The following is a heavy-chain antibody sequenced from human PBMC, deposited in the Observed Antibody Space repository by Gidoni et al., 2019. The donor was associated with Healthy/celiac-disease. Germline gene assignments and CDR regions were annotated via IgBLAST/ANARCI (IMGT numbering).Heavy chain of an antibody. CDR3: ARGPTAYNWNYVFDY. Sequence: EVQLVESGGGLVQPGGSLRLSCAASGFTFSSYSMNWVRQAPGKGLEWVSYISSSSSTIYYADSVKGRFTISRDNAKNSLYLQMNSLRDEDTAVYYCARGPTAYNWNYVFDYWGQGTLVTVSS. CDR2: ISSSSSTI. CDR1: GFTFSSYS. V-gene: IGHV3-48*02. D-gene: IGHD1-7*01. J-gene: IGHJ4*02.